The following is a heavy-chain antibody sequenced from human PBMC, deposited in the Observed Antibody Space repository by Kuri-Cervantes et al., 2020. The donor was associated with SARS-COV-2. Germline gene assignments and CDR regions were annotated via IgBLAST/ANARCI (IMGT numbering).Heavy chain of an antibody. CDR3: ARQGGRAIYFDY. V-gene: IGHV3-33*08. J-gene: IGHJ4*02. Sequence: GESLKISCAASGFTFSSYGMHWVRQAPGKGLEWVAVIWYDGSNKYYADSVKGRFTISRDNSKNALYLQMNSLRAENTAVYYCARQGGRAIYFDYWGQGTLVTVSS. D-gene: IGHD6-25*01. CDR1: GFTFSSYG. CDR2: IWYDGSNK.